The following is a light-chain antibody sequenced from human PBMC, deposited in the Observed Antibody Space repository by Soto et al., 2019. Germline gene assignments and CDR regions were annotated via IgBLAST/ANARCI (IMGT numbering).Light chain of an antibody. CDR1: QSVDSSY. J-gene: IGKJ4*01. Sequence: EIVLTQSPGTLSLSPGERATLSCRASQSVDSSYLGWYQQKPGQAPRLLIYGASSRATGIPDRFSGGGSGTDFTLTISRLEPEDFAVYYCQQFSSYPLTFGGGTKVDIK. CDR2: GAS. V-gene: IGKV3-20*01. CDR3: QQFSSYPLT.